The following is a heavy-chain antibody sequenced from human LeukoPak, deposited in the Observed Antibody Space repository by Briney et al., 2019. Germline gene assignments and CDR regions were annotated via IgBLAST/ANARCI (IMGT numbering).Heavy chain of an antibody. J-gene: IGHJ3*02. D-gene: IGHD6-6*01. CDR1: GGSISSYY. Sequence: PSETLSLTCTVSGGSISSYYWSWIRQPAGKGLEWIGRIYTSGSTNYNPSLKSRVTMSVDTSKNQFSLKLSSVTAADTAVYYCARERDVFEYSSSAMDAFDIWGQGTMVIVSS. V-gene: IGHV4-4*07. CDR3: ARERDVFEYSSSAMDAFDI. CDR2: IYTSGST.